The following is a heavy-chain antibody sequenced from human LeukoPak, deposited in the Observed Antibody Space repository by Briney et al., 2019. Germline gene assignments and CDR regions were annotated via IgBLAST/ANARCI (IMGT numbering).Heavy chain of an antibody. D-gene: IGHD3-22*01. V-gene: IGHV4-59*12. J-gene: IGHJ4*02. CDR1: GGSISSYY. Sequence: SETLSLTCTVSGGSISSYYWSWIRQPPGKGLEWIGYIYYSGSTNYNPSLKSRVTISVDTSKNQFSLKLSSVTAADTAVYYCARFPYYYDSSGYPTHPNSYWGQGTLVTVSS. CDR2: IYYSGST. CDR3: ARFPYYYDSSGYPTHPNSY.